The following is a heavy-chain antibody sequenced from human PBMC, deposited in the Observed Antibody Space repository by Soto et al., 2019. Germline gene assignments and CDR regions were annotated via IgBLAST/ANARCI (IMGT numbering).Heavy chain of an antibody. CDR2: VYATGTS. CDR1: GGSMSKFY. D-gene: IGHD4-17*01. J-gene: IGHJ5*02. V-gene: IGHV4-4*07. CDR3: VRDGSKTLRDCFDP. Sequence: AETLSLTCSVSGGSMSKFYWSWIRKTAGKGLEWMGRVYATGTSDYNPSLRSRIAMSVDISKKTFSLRLRSVTAADTGVYYCVRDGSKTLRDCFDPWGQGILVTVSS.